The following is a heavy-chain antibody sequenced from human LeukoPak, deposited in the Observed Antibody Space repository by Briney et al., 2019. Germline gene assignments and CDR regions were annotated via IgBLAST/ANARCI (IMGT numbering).Heavy chain of an antibody. CDR2: INHSGST. CDR3: ARGADTSPFDY. D-gene: IGHD2-15*01. J-gene: IGHJ4*02. Sequence: PSETLSLTCAVYGGSFSGYYWSWIRQPPGKGLEWIGEINHSGSTNYNPSLKSRVTISVDTPKNQFSLKLSSVTAADTAVYYCARGADTSPFDYWGQGTLVTVSS. CDR1: GGSFSGYY. V-gene: IGHV4-34*01.